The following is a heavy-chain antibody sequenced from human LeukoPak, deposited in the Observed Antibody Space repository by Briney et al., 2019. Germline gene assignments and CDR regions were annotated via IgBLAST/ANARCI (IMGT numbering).Heavy chain of an antibody. J-gene: IGHJ4*02. CDR2: ISGSGGST. Sequence: GGSLRLSCAASGFTFSTYAMSWVRQAPGKGLEWVSAISGSGGSTYYADSVKGRFTISRDNSKNTLFLQMNSLRAEDTAVYYCAEEGRYCSSSSCYVDYWGQGTLVTVSS. V-gene: IGHV3-23*01. D-gene: IGHD2-2*01. CDR3: AEEGRYCSSSSCYVDY. CDR1: GFTFSTYA.